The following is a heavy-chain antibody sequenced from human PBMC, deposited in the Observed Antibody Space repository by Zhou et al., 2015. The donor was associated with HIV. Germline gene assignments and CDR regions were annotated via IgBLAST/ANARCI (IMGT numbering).Heavy chain of an antibody. J-gene: IGHJ2*01. CDR2: IIPIFDTA. D-gene: IGHD3-16*01. V-gene: IGHV1-69*06. Sequence: QVQLVQSGAEVKKPGSSVKVYCKASGGTFSSDGISWVRQAPGQGLEWMGGIIPIFDTAAYAQKFQGRVTFTADRSTTTAYMELRRLRSEDTAMYYCARDRGGARPDWRYFDLWGRGTLVTVAS. CDR1: GGTFSSDG. CDR3: ARDRGGARPDWRYFDL.